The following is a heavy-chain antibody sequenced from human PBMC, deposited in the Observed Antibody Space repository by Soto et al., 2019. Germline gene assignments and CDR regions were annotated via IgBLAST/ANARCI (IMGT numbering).Heavy chain of an antibody. D-gene: IGHD7-27*01. V-gene: IGHV3-30*03. CDR2: VSFDGSFE. Sequence: QVQLVESGGGMVQPGTSLRLSCAASGVSFSDFGIHWVRQAPGKGLEWVSLVSFDGSFEYYADSVKGRFTISRDNSKNTLHLQMNSLRPEDTAVYYCARDRTQYSSGDFEYWGQGTLVTVSS. CDR1: GVSFSDFG. J-gene: IGHJ4*02. CDR3: ARDRTQYSSGDFEY.